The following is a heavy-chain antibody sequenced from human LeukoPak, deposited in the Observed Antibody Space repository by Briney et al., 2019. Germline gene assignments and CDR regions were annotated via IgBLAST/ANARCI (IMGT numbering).Heavy chain of an antibody. Sequence: GGSLRLSCAASGFTFSSYSMNWVRQAPGKGLEWVSSISSSSSYIYYADSVKGRFAISRDNAKNSLFLQMNSLRAEDTAVYYCARGGTTVVTDYGYWGQGTLVTVSS. CDR1: GFTFSSYS. CDR2: ISSSSSYI. V-gene: IGHV3-21*01. D-gene: IGHD4-23*01. J-gene: IGHJ4*02. CDR3: ARGGTTVVTDYGY.